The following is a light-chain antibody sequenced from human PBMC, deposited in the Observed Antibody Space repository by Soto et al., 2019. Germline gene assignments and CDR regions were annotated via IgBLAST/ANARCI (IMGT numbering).Light chain of an antibody. CDR3: QQYDTSPPRYT. Sequence: EIVLTQSPPTLSLSPGESAALSCRVSQTISTYLTWYQQKPGQAPRLLIYGASTRAAGIPSRFSGSGSGTDFTLTISRLEPEDFAVYYCQQYDTSPPRYTFGQGTKVDIK. V-gene: IGKV3-20*01. CDR2: GAS. J-gene: IGKJ2*01. CDR1: QTISTY.